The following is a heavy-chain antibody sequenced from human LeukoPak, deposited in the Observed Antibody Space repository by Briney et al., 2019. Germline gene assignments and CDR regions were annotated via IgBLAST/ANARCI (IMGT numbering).Heavy chain of an antibody. CDR3: ARQKNYYGSGSSPSDY. J-gene: IGHJ4*02. D-gene: IGHD3-10*01. CDR1: GYGFTSYW. CDR2: IYPGDSDT. Sequence: GESLKISCKGSGYGFTSYWIGWVRQMPGKGLEWMGIIYPGDSDTRYSPSFQGQVTISADKSISTAYLQWSSLKASDTAMYYCARQKNYYGSGSSPSDYWGQGTLVTVSS. V-gene: IGHV5-51*01.